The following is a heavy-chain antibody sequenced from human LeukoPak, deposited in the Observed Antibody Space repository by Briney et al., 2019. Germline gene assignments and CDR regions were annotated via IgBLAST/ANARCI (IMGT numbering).Heavy chain of an antibody. CDR3: ARKGQGIAAAGADYYMDV. CDR2: INPSGGST. J-gene: IGHJ6*03. Sequence: ASVKVSCKASGYTFTSYYMHWVRQAPGQGLEWMGIINPSGGSTSYAQKFQGRVTMTRDMSTSTVYMELSSLRSEDTAVYCCARKGQGIAAAGADYYMDVWGKGTTVTASS. D-gene: IGHD6-13*01. V-gene: IGHV1-46*01. CDR1: GYTFTSYY.